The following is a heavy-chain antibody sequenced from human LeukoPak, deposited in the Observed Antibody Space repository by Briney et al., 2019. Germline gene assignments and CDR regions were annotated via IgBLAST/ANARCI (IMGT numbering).Heavy chain of an antibody. V-gene: IGHV3-23*01. CDR3: ARRSITIFGVAKYFDY. CDR2: ISGSGGST. D-gene: IGHD3-3*01. J-gene: IGHJ4*02. CDR1: GFTFSSYA. Sequence: GGSLRLSCAASGFTFSSYAMSWVRQAPGKGLEWVSAISGSGGSTYYADSVKGRFTISRDNSKNTLYLQMNSLRAEDTAVYYCARRSITIFGVAKYFDYWGQGTLVTVSS.